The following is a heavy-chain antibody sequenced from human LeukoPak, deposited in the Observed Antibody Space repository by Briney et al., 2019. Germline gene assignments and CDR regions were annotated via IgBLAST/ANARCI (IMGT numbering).Heavy chain of an antibody. Sequence: PGGSLRLSCAASGFTFSDYYMSWIRQAPGQGLEWVSYISSSGSTIYYADSVKGRFTISRDNAKTSLYQQMISLRAEDTAVYYCARDSNEMATGPAAEYYYYMDVWGKGTTVTVPS. CDR3: ARDSNEMATGPAAEYYYYMDV. V-gene: IGHV3-11*04. D-gene: IGHD5-24*01. CDR2: ISSSGSTI. CDR1: GFTFSDYY. J-gene: IGHJ6*03.